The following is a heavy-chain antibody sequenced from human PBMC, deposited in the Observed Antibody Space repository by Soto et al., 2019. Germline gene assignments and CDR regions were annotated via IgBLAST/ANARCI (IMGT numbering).Heavy chain of an antibody. V-gene: IGHV1-69*13. CDR2: IIPIFGTA. CDR3: ARVGQQLGPYYYGMDV. Sequence: SVKVSCKASGGTFSSYAISWVRQAPGQGLEWMGGIIPIFGTANYAQKFQGRVTTTADESTSTAYMELSSLRSEDTAVYYCARVGQQLGPYYYGMDVWGQGTTVTVSS. CDR1: GGTFSSYA. J-gene: IGHJ6*02. D-gene: IGHD6-13*01.